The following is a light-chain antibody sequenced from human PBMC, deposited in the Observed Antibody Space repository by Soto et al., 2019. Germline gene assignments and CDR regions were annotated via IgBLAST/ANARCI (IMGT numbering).Light chain of an antibody. Sequence: QSALTQPASVSGSPGQSITISCTGTSSDIGGYNYVSWYQQLPGKVPKLIIYDVSNRPSGVSDRFSGSKSGNAASLTISGLQAEDEADYYCSSYTSNSPLYVFGTGTQLTV. V-gene: IGLV2-14*03. CDR1: SSDIGGYNY. CDR2: DVS. CDR3: SSYTSNSPLYV. J-gene: IGLJ1*01.